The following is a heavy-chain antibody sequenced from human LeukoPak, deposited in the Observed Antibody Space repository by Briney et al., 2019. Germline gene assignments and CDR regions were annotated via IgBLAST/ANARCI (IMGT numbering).Heavy chain of an antibody. CDR3: ARADRITTFGVVIITRPDY. CDR2: INPDSGAT. Sequence: ASVKVSCKASGYTFTGYYTHWVRQAPGQGLEWMGWINPDSGATNYAQKFQGRVTMTSDTSINTAFMELSRLRSDDTAVYYCARADRITTFGVVIITRPDYWGQGTLVTVSS. CDR1: GYTFTGYY. D-gene: IGHD3-3*01. V-gene: IGHV1-2*02. J-gene: IGHJ4*02.